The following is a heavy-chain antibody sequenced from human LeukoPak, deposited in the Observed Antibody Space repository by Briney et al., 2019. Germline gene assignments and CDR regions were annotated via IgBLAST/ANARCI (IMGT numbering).Heavy chain of an antibody. V-gene: IGHV3-21*04. D-gene: IGHD6-6*01. J-gene: IGHJ5*02. Sequence: GGSLRLSCAASGFTFSSYSMNWVRQAPGKGLEWVSSISSSSSYIYYADSVKGRFTISRDNSKNTLYLQMNSLRAEDTAVYYCAKWGKYSSSSHHPAWGQGTLVTVSS. CDR1: GFTFSSYS. CDR3: AKWGKYSSSSHHPA. CDR2: ISSSSSYI.